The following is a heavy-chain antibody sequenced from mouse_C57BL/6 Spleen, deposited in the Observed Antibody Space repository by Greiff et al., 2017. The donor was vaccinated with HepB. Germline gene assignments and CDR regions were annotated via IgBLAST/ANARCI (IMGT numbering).Heavy chain of an antibody. CDR2: IDPSDSYT. CDR3: ARCQTAQATDY. D-gene: IGHD3-2*02. V-gene: IGHV1-50*01. J-gene: IGHJ2*01. CDR1: GYTFTSYW. Sequence: VQLQQPGAELVKPGASVKLSCKASGYTFTSYWMQWVKQRPGQGLEWIGEIDPSDSYTNYNRKFKGKATLTVDTSSSTAYMQLSSLTSEDSAVYYCARCQTAQATDYWGQGTTLTVSS.